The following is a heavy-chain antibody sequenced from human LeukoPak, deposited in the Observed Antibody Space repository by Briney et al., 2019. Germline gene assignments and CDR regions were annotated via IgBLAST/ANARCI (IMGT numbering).Heavy chain of an antibody. J-gene: IGHJ4*02. Sequence: PGGSLRLSCAASGFTFSRYDMSWVRQAPGKGLEWVSSISASSGSTYYADSVKGRLTISRENSQNTVYLQMNNVRVEDTAFYYCARDLGPAVASPLSGGLVYYWGQGTLVTVSS. CDR3: ARDLGPAVASPLSGGLVYY. CDR2: ISASSGST. V-gene: IGHV3-23*01. D-gene: IGHD3-16*01. CDR1: GFTFSRYD.